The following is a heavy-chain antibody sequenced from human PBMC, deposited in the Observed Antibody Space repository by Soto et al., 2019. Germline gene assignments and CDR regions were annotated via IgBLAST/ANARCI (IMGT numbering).Heavy chain of an antibody. J-gene: IGHJ4*02. Sequence: QVQLQESGPGLVKPSETLSLTCTVSGGSISSYYWSWIRQPPGKGLEWIGYIYYSGSTNYNPSLKSRVTISVDTSKNQFSLKLSSVTAADTAVYYCARAYGGNWFDYWGQGTLVTVSS. CDR3: ARAYGGNWFDY. CDR1: GGSISSYY. V-gene: IGHV4-59*01. CDR2: IYYSGST. D-gene: IGHD2-15*01.